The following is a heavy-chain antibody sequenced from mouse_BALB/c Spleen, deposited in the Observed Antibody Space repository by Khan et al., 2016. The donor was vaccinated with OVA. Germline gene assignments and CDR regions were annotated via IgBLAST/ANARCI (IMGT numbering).Heavy chain of an antibody. CDR3: ARRNYRYNRHCDL. CDR1: GSTFTNYG. V-gene: IGHV9-3-1*01. D-gene: IGHD2-12*01. CDR2: KNTYTGEP. J-gene: IGHJ1*01. Sequence: QIQLVQSGPELKKSGETVKISCKASGSTFTNYGMNWVIQAPGNDLKWSGWKNTYTGEPSYADDFKGRFASSLEPSASTAYLQINNLKNEDTVKCFCARRNYRYNRHCDLWGAGTTDTASS.